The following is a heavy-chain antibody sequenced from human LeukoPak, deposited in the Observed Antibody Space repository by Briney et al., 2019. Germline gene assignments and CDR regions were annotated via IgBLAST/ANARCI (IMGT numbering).Heavy chain of an antibody. J-gene: IGHJ4*02. D-gene: IGHD6-6*01. V-gene: IGHV4-38-2*02. CDR2: IYHSGST. Sequence: SETLSLTCTVSGNSISSGYYWGWIRQPPGKGLEWIGTIYHSGSTYYNPSLKSRVTISVDTSKNQFSQKLSSVTAADTAVYYCARAIAARRRVGWDYFEYWGQGTLVTVSS. CDR1: GNSISSGYY. CDR3: ARAIAARRRVGWDYFEY.